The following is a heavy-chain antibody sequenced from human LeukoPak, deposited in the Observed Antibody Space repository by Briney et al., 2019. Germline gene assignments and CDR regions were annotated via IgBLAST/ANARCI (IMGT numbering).Heavy chain of an antibody. J-gene: IGHJ4*02. V-gene: IGHV3-53*01. CDR2: IYSDNT. CDR1: GLTVSSSS. D-gene: IGHD4/OR15-4a*01. Sequence: PGGSLRLSCTVSGLTVSSSSMSWVRQAPGKGLEWVSFIYSDNTHYSDSVKGRFTISRDNSKNTLYLQMNSLRAEDTAVYYCARRAGAYSHPYDYWGQGTLVTVSS. CDR3: ARRAGAYSHPYDY.